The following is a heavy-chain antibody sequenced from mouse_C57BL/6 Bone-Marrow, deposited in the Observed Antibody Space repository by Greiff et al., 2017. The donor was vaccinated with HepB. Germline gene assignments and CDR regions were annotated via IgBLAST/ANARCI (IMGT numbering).Heavy chain of an antibody. Sequence: QVQLQQSGAELMKPGASVKLSCKATGYTFTGYWIEWVKQRPGHGLEWIGEILPGSGSTNYNEKFKGKATFTADTSSNTAYKQLSSLTTEDSAIYYCARDWDGGYWYFDVWGTGTTVTVSS. CDR2: ILPGSGST. D-gene: IGHD4-1*01. V-gene: IGHV1-9*01. CDR3: ARDWDGGYWYFDV. CDR1: GYTFTGYW. J-gene: IGHJ1*03.